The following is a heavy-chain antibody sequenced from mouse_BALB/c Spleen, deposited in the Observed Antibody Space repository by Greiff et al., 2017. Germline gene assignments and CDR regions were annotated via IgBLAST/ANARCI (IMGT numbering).Heavy chain of an antibody. Sequence: VQLQQSGAELVKPGASVKLSCKASGYTFTSYYMYWVKQRPGQGLEWIGEINPSNGGTNFNEKFKSKATLTVDKSSSTAYMQLSSLTSEDSAVYYCTRALRLTWCAYWGQGTLVTVSA. D-gene: IGHD1-2*01. CDR1: GYTFTSYY. V-gene: IGHV1S81*02. J-gene: IGHJ3*01. CDR2: INPSNGGT. CDR3: TRALRLTWCAY.